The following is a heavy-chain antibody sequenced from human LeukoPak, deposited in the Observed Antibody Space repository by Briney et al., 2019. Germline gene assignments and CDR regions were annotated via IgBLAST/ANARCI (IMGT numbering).Heavy chain of an antibody. D-gene: IGHD2-15*01. CDR3: AKDLGYCSGGSCYVFDY. Sequence: GRSLRLSCAASGFTFSSYGMHWVHQAPGKGLEWVAVISYDGSNKYYADSVKGRFTISRDNSKNTLYPQMNSLRAEDTAVYYCAKDLGYCSGGSCYVFDYWGQGTLVTVSS. CDR1: GFTFSSYG. J-gene: IGHJ4*02. V-gene: IGHV3-30*18. CDR2: ISYDGSNK.